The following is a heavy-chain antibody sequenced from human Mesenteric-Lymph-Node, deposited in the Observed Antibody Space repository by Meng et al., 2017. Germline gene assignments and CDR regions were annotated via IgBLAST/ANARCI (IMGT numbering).Heavy chain of an antibody. V-gene: IGHV3-53*05. J-gene: IGHJ6*02. CDR2: IYSGGST. D-gene: IGHD6-19*01. CDR3: ARDLDLGRYSSGWYDYYYYGMDV. CDR1: GFTVSSNY. Sequence: GESLKISCAASGFTVSSNYMSWVRQAPGKGLEWVSVIYSGGSTYYADSVKGRFTISRDNSKNTLYLQMNSLRAEDTAVYYCARDLDLGRYSSGWYDYYYYGMDVWGQGTMVTVSS.